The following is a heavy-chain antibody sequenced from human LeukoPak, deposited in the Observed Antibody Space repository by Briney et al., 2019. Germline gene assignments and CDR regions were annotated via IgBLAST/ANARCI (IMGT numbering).Heavy chain of an antibody. CDR2: ISHTGST. CDR3: ARAYDSSGLDWFDP. CDR1: GGSLSSSSYY. J-gene: IGHJ5*02. Sequence: SETLSLTCTVSGGSLSSSSYYWGWIRQPPGKGLEWIASISHTGSTYHNPSLKSRVIISVDMSKNQFSLRLTSVTAADTAVFYCARAYDSSGLDWFDPWGQGTLVTVSS. V-gene: IGHV4-39*02. D-gene: IGHD3-22*01.